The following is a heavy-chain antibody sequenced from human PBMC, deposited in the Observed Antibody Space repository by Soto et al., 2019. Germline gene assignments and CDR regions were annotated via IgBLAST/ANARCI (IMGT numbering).Heavy chain of an antibody. J-gene: IGHJ6*02. CDR3: AKDPAFDFWSGSLGMDV. CDR2: ISYDGSNK. Sequence: PGGSLRLSCAASGFTFSSYGMHWVRQAPGKGLEWVAVISYDGSNKYYADSVKGRFTISRDNSKNTLYLQMNSLRAEDTAVYYCAKDPAFDFWSGSLGMDVWGQGTTVTVSS. D-gene: IGHD3-3*01. CDR1: GFTFSSYG. V-gene: IGHV3-30*18.